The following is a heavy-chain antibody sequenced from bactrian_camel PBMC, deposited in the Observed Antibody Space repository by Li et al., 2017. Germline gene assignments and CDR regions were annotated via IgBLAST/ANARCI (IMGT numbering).Heavy chain of an antibody. CDR3: GAGVMTDGLCYNFDFEY. CDR1: GDIASRAC. CDR2: IRASGAPR. D-gene: IGHD2*01. J-gene: IGHJ6*01. V-gene: IGHV3S59*01. Sequence: VQLVESGGGSVQAGGSLRLSCEASGDIASRACMGWFRQSPGKEREEVAEIRASGAPRYLVDSVKGRFTISRDNAKNTLDLQMDHLEPEDTGMYYCGAGVMTDGLCYNFDFEYWDKGTQVTVS.